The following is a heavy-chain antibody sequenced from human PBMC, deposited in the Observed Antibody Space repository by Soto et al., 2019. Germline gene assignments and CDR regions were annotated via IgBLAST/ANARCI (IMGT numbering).Heavy chain of an antibody. CDR1: GFTFSNYY. J-gene: IGHJ6*02. Sequence: KSWGSLRLSCAASGFTFSNYYMGWIRQAPGKGLEWVSYISSSGSTIYYADSVKGRFTISRDNAKNSLYLQMNSLRAEATAVYYSGGGGPGPNGWGSEPGSSSHRYSGMDVGGPGTKVTV. CDR2: ISSSGSTI. D-gene: IGHD3-10*01. CDR3: GGGGPGPNGWGSEPGSSSHRYSGMDV. V-gene: IGHV3-11*01.